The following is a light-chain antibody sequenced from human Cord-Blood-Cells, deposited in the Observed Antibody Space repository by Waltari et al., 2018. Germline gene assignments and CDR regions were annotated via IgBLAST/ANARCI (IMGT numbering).Light chain of an antibody. Sequence: DIQLTQSPSTLSASVGDRVTITCRASQSISSWLAWYQQKPGKAPKLLIYKASSLESGVSSRFSGSGSGTKFTLTISSLQPDDFATYYCQQYNSYSFTFGPGTKVDIK. CDR1: QSISSW. CDR3: QQYNSYSFT. J-gene: IGKJ3*01. V-gene: IGKV1-5*03. CDR2: KAS.